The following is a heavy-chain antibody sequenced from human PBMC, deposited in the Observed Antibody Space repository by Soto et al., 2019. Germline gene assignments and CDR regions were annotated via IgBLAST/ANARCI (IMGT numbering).Heavy chain of an antibody. CDR3: ARGAALNTYYNYYGMDV. V-gene: IGHV4-39*01. CDR2: IYYSGST. D-gene: IGHD6-25*01. J-gene: IGHJ6*02. Sequence: PSETLSLTCTVSGGSISSSSYYWGWIRQPPGKGLEWIGSIYYSGSTYYNPSLKSRVTISVDTSKNQSSLKLTSVTATDTAVYFCARGAALNTYYNYYGMDVWGQGTTVTVSS. CDR1: GGSISSSSYY.